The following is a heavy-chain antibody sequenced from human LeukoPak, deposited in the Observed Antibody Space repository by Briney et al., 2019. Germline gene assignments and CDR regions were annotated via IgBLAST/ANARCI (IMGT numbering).Heavy chain of an antibody. Sequence: ASVKVSCKASGYTFASYDINWVRQATGQGLEWMGWMNPNSGNTGYAQKFQGRVTMTRNTSISTAYMELSSLRSEDTAVYYCARPYRITMIVVADDAFDIWGQGTMVTVSS. V-gene: IGHV1-8*01. CDR1: GYTFASYD. CDR2: MNPNSGNT. D-gene: IGHD3-22*01. J-gene: IGHJ3*02. CDR3: ARPYRITMIVVADDAFDI.